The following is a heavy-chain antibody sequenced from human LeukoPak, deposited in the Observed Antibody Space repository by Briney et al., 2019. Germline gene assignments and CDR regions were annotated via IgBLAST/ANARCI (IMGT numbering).Heavy chain of an antibody. J-gene: IGHJ4*02. Sequence: KTSETLSLTCAVYGVSLNGFYWSWIRQHPGKGLELVGYIYYTGSTYYNPSLKSRVTISIDTSKNQFSLRLDSVTAADTAVYYCARILWSGSVYFDYWGQGTLVTVSS. D-gene: IGHD2-15*01. CDR2: IYYTGST. V-gene: IGHV4-31*11. CDR1: GVSLNGFY. CDR3: ARILWSGSVYFDY.